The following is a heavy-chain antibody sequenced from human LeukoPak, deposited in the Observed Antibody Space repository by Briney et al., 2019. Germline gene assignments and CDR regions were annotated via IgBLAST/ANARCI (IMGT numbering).Heavy chain of an antibody. V-gene: IGHV3-30*03. CDR3: ARESSGGFDN. Sequence: GGSLRLSCAASGFTFSSYDIHWVRQAPGKGLEWVTIILYDRSNKYYADSVRGRFTISRDNSKNTVYLQMNSLTAEDTAVYYCARESSGGFDNWAQGTLVTVSS. D-gene: IGHD3-3*01. CDR2: ILYDRSNK. CDR1: GFTFSSYD. J-gene: IGHJ4*02.